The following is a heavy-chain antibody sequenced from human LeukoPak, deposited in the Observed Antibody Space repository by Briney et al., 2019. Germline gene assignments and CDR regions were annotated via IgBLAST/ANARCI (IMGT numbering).Heavy chain of an antibody. CDR2: INHSGST. D-gene: IGHD3-22*01. CDR1: GGSFSGYY. CDR3: ARRITMIVVVPTVWFDP. J-gene: IGHJ5*02. Sequence: SETLSLTCAVYGGSFSGYYWSWIRQPPGKGLEWIGEINHSGSTNYNPSLKSRVTISVDTSKNQFSLKLSSVTAADMAVYYCARRITMIVVVPTVWFDPRGQGTLVTVSS. V-gene: IGHV4-34*01.